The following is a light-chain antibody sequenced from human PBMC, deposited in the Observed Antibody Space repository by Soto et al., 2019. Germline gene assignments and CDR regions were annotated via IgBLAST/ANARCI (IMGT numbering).Light chain of an antibody. V-gene: IGKV3-15*01. CDR2: GAS. CDR3: QQYNNWPPGFT. Sequence: EIVMTQSPATLSVSPGERATLSCRASQSVSSNLAWYQQKPGQAPRLLIYGASTRATGIPARFRGSGSGTEFTLTISSLQSEDFAGYYFQQYNNWPPGFTFGPGTKVDI. J-gene: IGKJ3*01. CDR1: QSVSSN.